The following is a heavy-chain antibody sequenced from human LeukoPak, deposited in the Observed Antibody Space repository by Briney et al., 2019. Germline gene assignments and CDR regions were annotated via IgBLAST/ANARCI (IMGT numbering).Heavy chain of an antibody. D-gene: IGHD3-3*01. CDR1: GFTFSSYA. J-gene: IGHJ6*02. Sequence: GGSLSLSCAVSGFTFSSYAMHWVRQAPGKGLEWVGVISYDGSNKYYADSVNGRFTISRDNSKYTLYLQINSLRAEDTAVYYCAKSLGFQPYRRDVWGQGTTVTVSS. CDR2: ISYDGSNK. V-gene: IGHV3-30*18. CDR3: AKSLGFQPYRRDV.